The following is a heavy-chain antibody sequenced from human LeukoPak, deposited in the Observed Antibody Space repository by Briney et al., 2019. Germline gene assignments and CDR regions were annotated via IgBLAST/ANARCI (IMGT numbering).Heavy chain of an antibody. Sequence: SETLSLTCTVSGGSISSNYWSWIRQPAGKGLECIGRIYSSGSTNYNSSLKSRVTMSVDASKNQFSLKLTSVTAADTAVYYCARVRPWGEWLLDYWGQGTLVTVSS. CDR1: GGSISSNY. D-gene: IGHD5-12*01. CDR3: ARVRPWGEWLLDY. V-gene: IGHV4-4*07. CDR2: IYSSGST. J-gene: IGHJ4*02.